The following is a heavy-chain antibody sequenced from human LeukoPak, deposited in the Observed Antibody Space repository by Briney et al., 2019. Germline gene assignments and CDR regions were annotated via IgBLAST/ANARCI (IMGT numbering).Heavy chain of an antibody. V-gene: IGHV4-34*01. D-gene: IGHD6-13*01. CDR2: ISHSGST. CDR3: AGSLRSSWYVFDY. CDR1: GGSFSGYD. Sequence: SGTLSLTCAVYGGSFSGYDWSWIRQPPGKGLEWIWEISHSGSTNYNPALMRRVTTSVDTSKKQFPLMLSAGTAADTPVYYCAGSLRSSWYVFDYWGQGTMVTVSS. J-gene: IGHJ4*02.